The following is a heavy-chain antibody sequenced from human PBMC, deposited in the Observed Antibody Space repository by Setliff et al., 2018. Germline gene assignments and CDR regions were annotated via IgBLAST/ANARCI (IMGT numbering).Heavy chain of an antibody. J-gene: IGHJ4*02. D-gene: IGHD3-10*01. CDR2: IFYNGMA. CDR3: ARDRYYGSGSYYNYFDK. Sequence: PSETLSLTCAVSGASIRNNYYWGWIRQSPGTGLEWIGSIFYNGMAYYNPSLKSRVTISLDTPKNQFSLKLTSVTAADTAVYYCARDRYYGSGSYYNYFDKWGQGSLVTVSS. CDR1: GASIRNNYY. V-gene: IGHV4-38-2*02.